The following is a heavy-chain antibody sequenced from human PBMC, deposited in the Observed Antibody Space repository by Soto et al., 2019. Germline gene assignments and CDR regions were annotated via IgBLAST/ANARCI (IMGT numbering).Heavy chain of an antibody. Sequence: TGKGLEWIGYIYYSGSTNYNPSLKSRVTISVDTSKNQFSLKLSSVTAADTAVYYFFCVQSYDGIRGHCTVSAFLLNRSSDL. J-gene: IGHJ2*01. CDR2: IYYSGST. D-gene: IGHD2-21*02. V-gene: IGHV4-59*01. CDR3: FCVQSYDGIRGHCTVSAFLLNRSSDL.